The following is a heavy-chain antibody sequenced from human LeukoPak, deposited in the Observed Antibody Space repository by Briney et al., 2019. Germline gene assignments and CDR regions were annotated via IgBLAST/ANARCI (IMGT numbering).Heavy chain of an antibody. D-gene: IGHD2-2*01. Sequence: SETLSLTCTVSGGSIRSYYWSWIRQPPGKGLEWIGEINHSGSTNYNPSLKSRVTISVDTSKNQFSLKLSSVTAADTAVYYCARELPAAPNRYYYYYMDVWGKGTTVTVSS. J-gene: IGHJ6*03. V-gene: IGHV4-34*01. CDR1: GGSIRSYY. CDR3: ARELPAAPNRYYYYYMDV. CDR2: INHSGST.